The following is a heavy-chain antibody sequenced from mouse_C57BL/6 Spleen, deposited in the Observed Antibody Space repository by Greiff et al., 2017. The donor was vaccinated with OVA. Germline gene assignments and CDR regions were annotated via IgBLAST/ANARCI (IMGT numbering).Heavy chain of an antibody. CDR3: ASLVDGYYVGY. D-gene: IGHD2-3*01. CDR2: INPNNGGT. V-gene: IGHV1-26*01. J-gene: IGHJ2*01. CDR1: GYTFTDYY. Sequence: VQLQQSGPELVKPGASVKISCKASGYTFTDYYMNWVKQSHGKSLEWIGDINPNNGGTSYNQKFKGKATLTVDKSSSTAYMELRSLTSEDSAGYYCASLVDGYYVGYWGQGTTLTVSS.